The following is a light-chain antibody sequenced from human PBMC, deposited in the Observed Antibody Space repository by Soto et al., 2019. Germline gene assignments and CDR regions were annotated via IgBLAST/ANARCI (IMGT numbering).Light chain of an antibody. Sequence: AIQMTQSPSSLSASVGDRVTITCRASQGIGNDLAWYQHKPGKAPQLLIYAASSLQSGVPSRFSGSGSGTDFTLTISSLQPEDFATYSCLQDYSYPLTFGGGTKVDIK. J-gene: IGKJ4*01. CDR3: LQDYSYPLT. CDR1: QGIGND. CDR2: AAS. V-gene: IGKV1-6*01.